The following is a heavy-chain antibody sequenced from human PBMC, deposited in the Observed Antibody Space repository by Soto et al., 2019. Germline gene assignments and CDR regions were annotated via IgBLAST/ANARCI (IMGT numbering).Heavy chain of an antibody. Sequence: SETLSLTCAVYGGSFSGYYWSWIRQPPGKGLEWIGEINHSGSTIYNPSLKSRVTISVDTSKNQFSLKLSSVTAADTAVYYCARASSGSFDYWGQGTLVTVSS. V-gene: IGHV4-34*01. CDR2: INHSGST. CDR1: GGSFSGYY. CDR3: ARASSGSFDY. J-gene: IGHJ4*02. D-gene: IGHD3-22*01.